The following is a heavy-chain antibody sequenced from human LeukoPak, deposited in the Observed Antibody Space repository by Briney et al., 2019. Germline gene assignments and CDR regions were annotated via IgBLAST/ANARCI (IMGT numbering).Heavy chain of an antibody. J-gene: IGHJ4*02. V-gene: IGHV3-21*01. CDR3: AASTKHTAMADY. CDR2: IGSSSSYI. D-gene: IGHD5-18*01. CDR1: GSTFSSYS. Sequence: GGSLRLSCAASGSTFSSYSMNWVRQAPGKGLEWVSSIGSSSSYIYYADSVRGRFTISRDNAKNSLHLQMNSLRAEDTAVYYCAASTKHTAMADYWGQGTLVTVSS.